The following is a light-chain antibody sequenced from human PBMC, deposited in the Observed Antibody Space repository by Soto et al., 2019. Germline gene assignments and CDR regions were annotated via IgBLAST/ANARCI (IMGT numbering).Light chain of an antibody. V-gene: IGKV3-11*01. CDR2: DAS. CDR1: QAISSA. CDR3: QHRSNWLA. Sequence: LTQSPSSLSASVGDRVTITCRASQAISSALAWYQQKPGQAPRLLIYDASNRATGIPARFSGSGSGTDFTLTITSLEPEDFAVYYCQHRSNWLAFGGGTKVEIK. J-gene: IGKJ4*01.